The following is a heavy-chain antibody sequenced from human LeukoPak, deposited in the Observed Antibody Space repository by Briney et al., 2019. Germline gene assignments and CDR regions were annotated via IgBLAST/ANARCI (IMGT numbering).Heavy chain of an antibody. CDR2: ISASGGST. J-gene: IGHJ4*02. CDR1: GFTFSSSA. D-gene: IGHD1-14*01. Sequence: GGSLRLSCAASGFTFSSSAMSWVRQVPGKGLEWVSGISASGGSTSYADSVRGRFTISRDNSKNTLYLQMNSLRAEDTAVYYCAKGSSELPSPFRWGQGTLVTVSS. CDR3: AKGSSELPSPFR. V-gene: IGHV3-23*01.